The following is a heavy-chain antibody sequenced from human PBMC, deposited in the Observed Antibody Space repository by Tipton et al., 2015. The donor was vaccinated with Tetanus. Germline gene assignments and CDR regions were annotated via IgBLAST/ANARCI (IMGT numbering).Heavy chain of an antibody. CDR2: ITVYNGHT. V-gene: IGHV1-18*01. J-gene: IGHJ4*02. CDR1: GYTFTNHA. CDR3: ARAPNRISRAYGF. Sequence: QSGAEVKKPGASVKVSCKASGYTFTNHAISWVRQAPGQGLEWVGWITVYNGHTDYAQNLQGRVTLTIESSTNTAYMELRSLRADDTAVYYCARAPNRISRAYGFWGQGTQITVSS. D-gene: IGHD2-21*01.